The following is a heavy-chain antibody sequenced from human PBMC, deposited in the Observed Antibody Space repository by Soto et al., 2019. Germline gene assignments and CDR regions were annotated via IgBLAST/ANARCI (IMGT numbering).Heavy chain of an antibody. CDR1: GFTFSSYG. J-gene: IGHJ4*02. V-gene: IGHV3-30*18. Sequence: QVQLVESGGGVVQPGRSLRLSCAASGFTFSSYGMHWVRQAPGKGLEWVAVISYDGSNKYYADSVKGRFTISRDNSKNTLYLQMNSLRAEDTAVYYCAKPGARGYSGYDPFDYWGQGTLVTVSS. D-gene: IGHD5-12*01. CDR2: ISYDGSNK. CDR3: AKPGARGYSGYDPFDY.